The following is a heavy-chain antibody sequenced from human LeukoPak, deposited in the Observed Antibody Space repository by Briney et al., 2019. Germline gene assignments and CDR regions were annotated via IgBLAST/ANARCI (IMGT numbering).Heavy chain of an antibody. D-gene: IGHD6-19*01. V-gene: IGHV1-2*06. CDR1: GYTFTGYH. CDR2: INPNSGGT. J-gene: IGHJ4*02. CDR3: ARDQIAVAGTSFDY. Sequence: ASVKVSCKASGYTFTGYHMHWVRQAPGQGLEWMGRINPNSGGTNYAQKFQGRVTMTRDTSISTAYMELSRLRSDDTAVYYCARDQIAVAGTSFDYWGQGTLVTVSS.